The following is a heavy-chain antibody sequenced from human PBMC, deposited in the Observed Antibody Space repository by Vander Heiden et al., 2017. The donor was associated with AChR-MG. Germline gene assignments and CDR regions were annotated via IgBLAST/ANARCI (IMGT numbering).Heavy chain of an antibody. J-gene: IGHJ5*02. CDR2: IKSNSDGGIT. V-gene: IGHV3-15*01. CDR1: GSTSKDAW. CDR3: TTLSLWNYVLET. D-gene: IGHD1-7*01. Sequence: DVHLVEPGGGLVKPGGSLRLSCAVSGSTSKDAWMNWVRQAPGKGLEWIGRIKSNSDGGITDHAAPVKGRFTISRDDSKNTLYLQMERLKTEDTGVYYCTTLSLWNYVLETWGQGALVTVSS.